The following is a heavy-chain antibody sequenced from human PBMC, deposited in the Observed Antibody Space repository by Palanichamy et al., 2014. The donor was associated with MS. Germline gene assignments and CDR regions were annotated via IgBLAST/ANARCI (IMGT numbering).Heavy chain of an antibody. V-gene: IGHV3-74*03. CDR1: GFAFSINA. Sequence: EVQLVESGGGLVQPGGSLRLSCVASGFAFSINAMHWVRQAPGKGLVWVSRIDPDESKTMYADSVKGRFTISRDNAKDTLYLVMNSLSAEDTAVYYCARDFPGAHDAFDIWGQGTVVTVSS. D-gene: IGHD3-10*01. CDR3: ARDFPGAHDAFDI. CDR2: IDPDESKT. J-gene: IGHJ3*02.